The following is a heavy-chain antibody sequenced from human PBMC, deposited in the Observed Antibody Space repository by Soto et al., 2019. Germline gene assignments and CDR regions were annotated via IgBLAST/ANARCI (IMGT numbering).Heavy chain of an antibody. V-gene: IGHV5-51*01. CDR3: ARQVLGELSPRYYYYGMDV. CDR1: GYSFTSYW. D-gene: IGHD3-16*02. Sequence: GESLKISCQGSGYSFTSYWIGWVRQMPGKGLEWMGIIYPGDSDTGYSPSFQGQVTISADKSISTAYLQWSSLKASDTAMYYCARQVLGELSPRYYYYGMDVWGQGTTVTVSS. CDR2: IYPGDSDT. J-gene: IGHJ6*02.